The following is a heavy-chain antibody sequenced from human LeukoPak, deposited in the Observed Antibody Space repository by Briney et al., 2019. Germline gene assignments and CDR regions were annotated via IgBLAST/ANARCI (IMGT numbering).Heavy chain of an antibody. Sequence: SETLSLTCAVSGGSISSGGYSWSWVRQPPGKGLEWIGYIYHSGSTYYNPSLKSRVTLSVDRSKNQFSLKLSSVTAADTAVYYCARDDSSAEGGAFDIWGQGTMVTVSS. CDR2: IYHSGST. V-gene: IGHV4-30-2*01. J-gene: IGHJ3*02. D-gene: IGHD3-22*01. CDR1: GGSISSGGYS. CDR3: ARDDSSAEGGAFDI.